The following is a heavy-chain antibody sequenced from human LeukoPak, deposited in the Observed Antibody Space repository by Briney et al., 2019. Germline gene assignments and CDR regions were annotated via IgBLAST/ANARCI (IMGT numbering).Heavy chain of an antibody. CDR3: ARDKPRLDIVVVPAVFDY. Sequence: PSETLCLTCAVSGYSISSGYYWGWIRQPPGKGLEWIGSIYHSGSTYYNPSLKSRVTISVDTSKNQFSLKLSSVTAADTAVYYCARDKPRLDIVVVPAVFDYWGQGTLVTVSS. V-gene: IGHV4-38-2*02. D-gene: IGHD2-2*01. J-gene: IGHJ4*02. CDR2: IYHSGST. CDR1: GYSISSGYY.